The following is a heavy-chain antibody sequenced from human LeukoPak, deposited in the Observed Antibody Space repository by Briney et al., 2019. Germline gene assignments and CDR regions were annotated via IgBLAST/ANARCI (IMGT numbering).Heavy chain of an antibody. CDR1: GFTFSRYS. CDR3: ARGGAEYSSSVHY. J-gene: IGHJ4*02. D-gene: IGHD6-6*01. CDR2: ISSSSNYI. Sequence: GGSLRLSCAASGFTFSRYSMNWVRQAPGKGLEWVSSISSSSNYIFYEDSVKGRFTISRDNAKNSLYLQMNSPRAEDTAVYYCARGGAEYSSSVHYWGQGTLVTVSS. V-gene: IGHV3-21*01.